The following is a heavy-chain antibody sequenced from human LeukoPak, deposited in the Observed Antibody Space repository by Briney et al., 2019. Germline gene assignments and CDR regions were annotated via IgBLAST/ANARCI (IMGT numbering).Heavy chain of an antibody. V-gene: IGHV1-2*02. CDR3: AREGGGGYSSSSFWFDP. CDR1: GYTSTGYY. D-gene: IGHD6-6*01. CDR2: INPNSGGT. J-gene: IGHJ5*02. Sequence: GASVKVSCKASGYTSTGYYMHWVRQAPGQGLEWMGWINPNSGGTNYAQKFQGRVTMTRDTSISTAYMELSRLGSDDTAVYYCAREGGGGYSSSSFWFDPWGQGTLVTVSS.